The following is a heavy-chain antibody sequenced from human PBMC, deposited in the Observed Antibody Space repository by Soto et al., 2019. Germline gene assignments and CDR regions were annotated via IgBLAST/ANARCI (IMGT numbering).Heavy chain of an antibody. J-gene: IGHJ4*02. D-gene: IGHD1-26*01. Sequence: SETLSLTCTVSGGSISNSYWSWIRQSPEKGLEWIGFMSYSGSTNYNPSLKSRVTISVDTSKNQFSLKLSSVTAADTAVYYCARRYGGNFDYWGQGTLVTVS. CDR2: MSYSGST. V-gene: IGHV4-59*01. CDR1: GGSISNSY. CDR3: ARRYGGNFDY.